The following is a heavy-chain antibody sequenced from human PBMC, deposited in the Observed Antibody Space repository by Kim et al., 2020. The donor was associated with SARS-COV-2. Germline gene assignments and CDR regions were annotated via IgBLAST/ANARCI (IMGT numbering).Heavy chain of an antibody. J-gene: IGHJ2*01. CDR2: ISYDGSNK. CDR1: GFTFSSYA. V-gene: IGHV3-30*04. D-gene: IGHD6-13*01. CDR3: ARDREYSSSWYSLGENWYFDL. Sequence: GGSLILSCAASGFTFSSYAMHWVRQAPGKGLEWVAVISYDGSNKYYADSVKGRFTISRDNSKNTLYLQMNSLRAEDTAVYYCARDREYSSSWYSLGENWYFDLWGRGTLVTVSS.